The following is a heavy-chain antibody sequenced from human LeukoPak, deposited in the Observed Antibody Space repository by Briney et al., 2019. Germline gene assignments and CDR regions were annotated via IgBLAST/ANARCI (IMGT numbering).Heavy chain of an antibody. D-gene: IGHD6-13*01. Sequence: SETLSLTCTVSGGSISSSSYYWGWIRQPPGKGLEWIGSIYYSGSTYYNPSLKSRVTISVDTSKNQFSLKLSSVTAADTAVYYCAITAAAGTSDDYWGQGTLVTVSS. CDR3: AITAAAGTSDDY. V-gene: IGHV4-39*07. CDR1: GGSISSSSYY. CDR2: IYYSGST. J-gene: IGHJ4*02.